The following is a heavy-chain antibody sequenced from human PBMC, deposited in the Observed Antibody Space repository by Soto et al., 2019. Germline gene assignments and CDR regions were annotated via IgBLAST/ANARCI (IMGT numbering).Heavy chain of an antibody. CDR2: TYYRSKWYN. J-gene: IGHJ4*02. CDR3: AREFNMAVAGTLIYFDY. D-gene: IGHD6-19*01. CDR1: GDSVSSNSAA. V-gene: IGHV6-1*01. Sequence: SETLSLTCAISGDSVSSNSAAWNWIRQSPSRGLEWLGRTYYRSKWYNDYAVSVKSRITINPDTSKNQFSLQLNSVTPEDTAVYYCAREFNMAVAGTLIYFDYWGQGTLVTVSS.